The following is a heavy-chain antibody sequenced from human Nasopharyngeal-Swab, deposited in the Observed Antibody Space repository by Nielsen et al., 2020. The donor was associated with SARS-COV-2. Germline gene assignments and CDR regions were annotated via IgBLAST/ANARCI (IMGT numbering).Heavy chain of an antibody. V-gene: IGHV3-49*01. J-gene: IGHJ3*02. D-gene: IGHD1-26*01. CDR2: IKIKIYRRAP. CDR1: GFTSVAYA. CDR3: ARCVGSYYGQGAFDI. Sequence: GGLLRPSCTTFGFTSVAYAMSWFRQAPGKGLEWVGFIKIKIYRRAPEYAASVKGRFTISRDGAESIAYLQMNSLQIEDTVLYYCARCVGSYYGQGAFDIWGQGTMVTVSS.